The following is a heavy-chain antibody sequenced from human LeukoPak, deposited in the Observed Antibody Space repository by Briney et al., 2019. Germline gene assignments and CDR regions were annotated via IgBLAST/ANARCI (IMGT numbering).Heavy chain of an antibody. Sequence: ASVKVSCKASGYTFTGYYMLWVRQAPGQGLEWMGRINPNSGGTNYAQKFQGRVTMTRDTSISTAYMELSRLRSDDTAVYYCARGSTPRGYYYYMDVWGKGTTVTVSS. CDR2: INPNSGGT. V-gene: IGHV1-2*06. CDR1: GYTFTGYY. J-gene: IGHJ6*03. CDR3: ARGSTPRGYYYYMDV.